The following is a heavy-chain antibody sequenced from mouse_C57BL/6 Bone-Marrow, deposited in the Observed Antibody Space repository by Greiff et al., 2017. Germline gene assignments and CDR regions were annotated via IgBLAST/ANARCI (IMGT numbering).Heavy chain of an antibody. D-gene: IGHD1-1*01. Sequence: EVQLQESGAELVRPGASVKLSCTASGFNIKDDYMHWVKQRPEQGLEWIGWIDPDNGDTAYASKFQGKATITADTSSNTAYLQLSSLTSEDTAVYYCTSHYYGLDYWGQGTTLTVSS. CDR3: TSHYYGLDY. CDR2: IDPDNGDT. CDR1: GFNIKDDY. J-gene: IGHJ2*01. V-gene: IGHV14-4*01.